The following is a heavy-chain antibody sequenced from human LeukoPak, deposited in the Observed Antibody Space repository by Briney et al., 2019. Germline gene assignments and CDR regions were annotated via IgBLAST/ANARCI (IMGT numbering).Heavy chain of an antibody. CDR2: IFSSGST. CDR1: GDSISNYY. Sequence: SETLSLTCTVSGDSISNYYWSWIRLPPGKELEWIGCIFSSGSTNYKPTLKSRVSISVDTSKKQFSLELSSVTAADTAVYYCARGVSGFSRIFDYWGQGTLVTVSS. V-gene: IGHV4-59*01. J-gene: IGHJ4*02. D-gene: IGHD2-15*01. CDR3: ARGVSGFSRIFDY.